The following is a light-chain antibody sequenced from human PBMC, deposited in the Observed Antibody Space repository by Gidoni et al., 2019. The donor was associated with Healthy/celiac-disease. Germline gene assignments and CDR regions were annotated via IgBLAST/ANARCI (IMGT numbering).Light chain of an antibody. CDR3: QQSYSTPLG. Sequence: DIQMTQSPSSLSASVGDRVTITCRASQSISSSLNWYQQKPGKAPKLLIYASSSLQSGVPSRCSGSASGTDFTLTISSLQPEDFATYYCQQSYSTPLGFGGGTKVEIK. CDR1: QSISSS. CDR2: ASS. J-gene: IGKJ4*01. V-gene: IGKV1-39*01.